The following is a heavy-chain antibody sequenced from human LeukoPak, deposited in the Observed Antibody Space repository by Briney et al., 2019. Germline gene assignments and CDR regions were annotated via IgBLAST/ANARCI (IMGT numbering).Heavy chain of an antibody. J-gene: IGHJ5*02. Sequence: PSETLSLTCTVSGGSISSYYWTWIRQPPGKGLEWIGYFYYSGSTKYNPALKGRVTMSVATSKNRFSLKLSSVTAADTAVYYCARHRGYCSSTSCSYNWFDPWGQGTLVTVSS. V-gene: IGHV4-59*08. D-gene: IGHD2-2*03. CDR2: FYYSGST. CDR3: ARHRGYCSSTSCSYNWFDP. CDR1: GGSISSYY.